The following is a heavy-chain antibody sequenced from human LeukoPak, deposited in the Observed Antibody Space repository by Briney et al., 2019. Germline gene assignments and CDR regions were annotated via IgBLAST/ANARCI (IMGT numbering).Heavy chain of an antibody. V-gene: IGHV4-61*01. J-gene: IGHJ4*02. Sequence: PSETLSLTCTVSGGSVSSGSYYWSWIRQPPGKGLEWIGYIYYSGSTNYNPSLKSRVTISVDTSKNQFSLKLSSVTAADTAVYYCATLSSGRHIPQAFDYWGQGTLVTVSS. CDR2: IYYSGST. CDR1: GGSVSSGSYY. D-gene: IGHD6-19*01. CDR3: ATLSSGRHIPQAFDY.